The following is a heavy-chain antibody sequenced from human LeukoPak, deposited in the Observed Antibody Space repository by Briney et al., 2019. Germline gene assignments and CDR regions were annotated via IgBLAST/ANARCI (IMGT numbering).Heavy chain of an antibody. Sequence: SVKVSCKASGGTFSSYAISWVRQAPGQGLEWMGRIIPILGIANYAQKFQGRVTITADKSTSTAYMELSSLRSEDTAVYYCAKVSVKSDYGDYNYFDYWGQGTLVTVSS. D-gene: IGHD4-17*01. CDR1: GGTFSSYA. V-gene: IGHV1-69*04. J-gene: IGHJ4*02. CDR3: AKVSVKSDYGDYNYFDY. CDR2: IIPILGIA.